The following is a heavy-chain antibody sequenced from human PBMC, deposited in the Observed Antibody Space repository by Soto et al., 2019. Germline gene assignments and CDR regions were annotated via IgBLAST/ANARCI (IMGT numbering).Heavy chain of an antibody. V-gene: IGHV1-18*01. Sequence: ASVKVSCKASGYTFTSYGISWVRQAPGQGLEWMGWISAYNGNTNYAQKLQGRVTMTTDTSTSTAYMELRSLRSDDTAVYYCAKSRYCSSTSCYSTFDYWGQGTLVTVYS. CDR3: AKSRYCSSTSCYSTFDY. CDR1: GYTFTSYG. CDR2: ISAYNGNT. J-gene: IGHJ4*02. D-gene: IGHD2-2*01.